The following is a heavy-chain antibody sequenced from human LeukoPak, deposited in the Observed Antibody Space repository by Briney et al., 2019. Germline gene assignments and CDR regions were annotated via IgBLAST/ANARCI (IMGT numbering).Heavy chain of an antibody. J-gene: IGHJ3*02. D-gene: IGHD3-22*01. CDR1: GFTVSSNY. CDR3: AKDLAVTMIVVVDDAFDI. Sequence: GGSLRLSCVASGFTVSSNYMSWVRQAPGKGLEWVSAISGSGGSTYYADSVKGRFTISRDNSKNTLYLQMNSLRAEDTAVYYCAKDLAVTMIVVVDDAFDIWGQGTMVTVSS. V-gene: IGHV3-23*01. CDR2: ISGSGGST.